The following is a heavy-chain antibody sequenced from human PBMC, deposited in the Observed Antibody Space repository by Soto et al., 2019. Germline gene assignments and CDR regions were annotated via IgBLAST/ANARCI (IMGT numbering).Heavy chain of an antibody. CDR2: ISWNSGTI. CDR3: AKSKSATVTTMALDY. J-gene: IGHJ4*02. Sequence: VQLVESGGGLVQPGRSLRLSCVASGFMFEDYAMHWVRQAPGKGLEWVSGISWNSGTIGYADSVKGRFTISRDTAKNSLYLQMNSLRPEDTALYYCAKSKSATVTTMALDYWGQGTQVTVSS. V-gene: IGHV3-9*01. D-gene: IGHD4-17*01. CDR1: GFMFEDYA.